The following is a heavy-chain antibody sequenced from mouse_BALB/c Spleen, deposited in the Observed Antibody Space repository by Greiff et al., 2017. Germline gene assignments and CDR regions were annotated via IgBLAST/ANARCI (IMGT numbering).Heavy chain of an antibody. CDR3: ARLCYGKHLDY. CDR2: ILPGSGST. D-gene: IGHD1-1*02. V-gene: IGHV1-9*01. CDR1: GYTFSSYW. Sequence: QVQLQQSGAELMKPGASVKISCKATGYTFSSYWIEWVKQRPGHGLEWIGEILPGSGSTNYNEKFKGKATFTADTSSNTAYMQLSSLTSADSAVYYCARLCYGKHLDYWGQGTTLTVSS. J-gene: IGHJ2*01.